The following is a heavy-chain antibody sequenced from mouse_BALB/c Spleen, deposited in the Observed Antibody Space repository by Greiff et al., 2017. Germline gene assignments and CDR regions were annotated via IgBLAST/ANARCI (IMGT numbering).Heavy chain of an antibody. Sequence: EVKLMESGGGLVQPGGSLRLSCATSGFTFTDYYMSWVRQPPGKALEWLGFIRNKANGYTTEYSASVKGRFTISRDNYQSILYLQMNTLRAEDSAPYYCARESLYYYGSSYVAYWGQGTLVTVSA. D-gene: IGHD1-1*01. CDR3: ARESLYYYGSSYVAY. V-gene: IGHV7-3*02. CDR1: GFTFTDYY. CDR2: IRNKANGYTT. J-gene: IGHJ3*01.